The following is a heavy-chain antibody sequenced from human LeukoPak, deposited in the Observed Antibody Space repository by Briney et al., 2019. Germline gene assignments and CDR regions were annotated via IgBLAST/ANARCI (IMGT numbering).Heavy chain of an antibody. CDR2: VYHSGSM. D-gene: IGHD3-10*01. CDR3: ARVSVSGLYFKSFDP. V-gene: IGHV4-4*02. CDR1: GDDISSSNW. Sequence: PSGTLSLTSSVSGDDISSSNWWTWVRQPPQKGLEWIGGVYHSGSMNYNPSLKSRIYMSVDKSQNRFSLRLTSVTAADTAVYFCARVSVSGLYFKSFDPWGQGTLVIVSS. J-gene: IGHJ5*01.